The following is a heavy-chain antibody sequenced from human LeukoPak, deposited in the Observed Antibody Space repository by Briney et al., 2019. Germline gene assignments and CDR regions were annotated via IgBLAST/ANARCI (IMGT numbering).Heavy chain of an antibody. J-gene: IGHJ6*02. CDR3: ARIPHGSGSYYSYYYGMDV. D-gene: IGHD3-10*01. CDR1: GYTFTTYW. V-gene: IGHV5-51*01. CDR2: FYLGDSDT. Sequence: GESLKISCKGSGYTFTTYWIGWVRQLPGKGLGGMGFFYLGDSDTRYSPSFQGQVTISVDKSISTVYLQWSSLKASDTAMYYCARIPHGSGSYYSYYYGMDVWGQGTTVTVSS.